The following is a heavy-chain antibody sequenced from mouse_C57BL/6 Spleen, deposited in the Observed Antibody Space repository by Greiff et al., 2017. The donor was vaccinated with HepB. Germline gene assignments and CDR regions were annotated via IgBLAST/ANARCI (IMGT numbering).Heavy chain of an antibody. V-gene: IGHV1-81*01. D-gene: IGHD1-2*01. CDR3: ARFFPPAYAMDY. J-gene: IGHJ4*01. Sequence: VQLQESGAELARPGASVKLTCKASGYTFTSYGISWVKQRTGQGLEWIGEIYPRSGNTYYNEKFKGKATLTADKSSSTAYMELRSLTSEDSAVYFCARFFPPAYAMDYWGQGTSVTVSS. CDR1: GYTFTSYG. CDR2: IYPRSGNT.